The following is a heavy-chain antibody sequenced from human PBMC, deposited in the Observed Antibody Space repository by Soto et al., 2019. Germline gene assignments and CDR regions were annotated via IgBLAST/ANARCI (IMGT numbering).Heavy chain of an antibody. J-gene: IGHJ6*02. D-gene: IGHD3-10*01. CDR1: GGSCSGYY. Sequence: PSETLSLTCAVYGGSCSGYYWSWIRQRPGKXLEWIGEINHSGSTNYNPSLKSRVTISVDTSKNLFSLKLSSGTAADTAVYYCARGGRGNYLSGSYYNVHHSCGTHVCGQGTTLTVSS. V-gene: IGHV4-34*01. CDR3: ARGGRGNYLSGSYYNVHHSCGTHV. CDR2: INHSGST.